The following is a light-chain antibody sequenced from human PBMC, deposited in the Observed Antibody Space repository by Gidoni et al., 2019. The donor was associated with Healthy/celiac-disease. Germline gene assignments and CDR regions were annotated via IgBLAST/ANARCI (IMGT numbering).Light chain of an antibody. Sequence: DIQMTQSPSSLSASVGDRVTITCRASQNLSSYLNLYQQKPGKAPKLLIYAASSLQSGVPSRFSGSGAGTDCTLTIISLQPDDFATYYVQQSDSTPLTFXGXTKVEIK. CDR2: AAS. V-gene: IGKV1-39*01. CDR1: QNLSSY. J-gene: IGKJ4*01. CDR3: QQSDSTPLT.